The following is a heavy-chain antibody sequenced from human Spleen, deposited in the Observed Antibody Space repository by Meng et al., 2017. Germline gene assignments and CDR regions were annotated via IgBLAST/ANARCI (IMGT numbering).Heavy chain of an antibody. Sequence: QLQLQESGSGLVKPSQTLYLTCAVSGDSITNHNWWAWVRQPPGKGLEWIGEIPHRGSSAYNPSLKSRVSMSIDKSRNQFSLKLTSVTAADTAVYYCLRGSGGSVWGQGTLVTVSS. CDR3: LRGSGGSV. CDR2: IPHRGSS. D-gene: IGHD3-10*01. V-gene: IGHV4-4*02. J-gene: IGHJ1*01. CDR1: GDSITNHNW.